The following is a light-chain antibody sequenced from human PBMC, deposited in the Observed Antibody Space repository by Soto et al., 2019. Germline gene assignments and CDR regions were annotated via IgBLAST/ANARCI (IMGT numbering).Light chain of an antibody. Sequence: DIVMTQSPDSLAVSLGERATINCKSSQSLLYSSSNKDSLAWFQQKPGQSPKLLIYWASSRESGVPDRFSGSGSGTDFTLTINNLQAEDVALYYCQQYYSTPFTFGPGTKVDIK. J-gene: IGKJ3*01. CDR1: QSLLYSSSNKDS. CDR2: WAS. CDR3: QQYYSTPFT. V-gene: IGKV4-1*01.